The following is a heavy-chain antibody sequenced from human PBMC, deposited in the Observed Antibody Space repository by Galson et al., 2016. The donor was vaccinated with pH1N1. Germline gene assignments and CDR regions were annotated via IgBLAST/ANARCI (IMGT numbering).Heavy chain of an antibody. J-gene: IGHJ6*02. Sequence: SVKVSCEASGGTLSRHTISWVRQAPGQGLEWMGRILPIVGITNYAQKLQGRVTIIADRFTSTVSMELSGLTSDDTAVYYCATGTGSSGMDVWDQGTTVTVSS. V-gene: IGHV1-69*02. CDR1: GGTLSRHT. CDR3: ATGTGSSGMDV. D-gene: IGHD3-10*01. CDR2: ILPIVGIT.